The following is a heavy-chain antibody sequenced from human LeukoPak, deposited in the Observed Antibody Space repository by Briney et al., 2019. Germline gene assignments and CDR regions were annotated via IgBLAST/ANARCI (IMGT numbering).Heavy chain of an antibody. Sequence: GSLRLSCAASGFTFSSYSMKWVRQPPGKGLEWIGTIFYTGSTYYNPSLKSRVTISVDTSKNQFSLKLSSVTAADTAVYYCARMMSTVTTFDIWGQGTMVTVSS. J-gene: IGHJ3*02. V-gene: IGHV4-39*01. CDR2: IFYTGST. D-gene: IGHD4-17*01. CDR1: GFTFSSYSMK. CDR3: ARMMSTVTTFDI.